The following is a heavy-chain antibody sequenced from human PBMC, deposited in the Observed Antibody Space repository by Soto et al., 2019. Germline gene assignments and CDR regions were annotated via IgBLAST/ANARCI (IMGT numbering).Heavy chain of an antibody. CDR3: ARSSPVVTAP. CDR2: IYYSGST. Sequence: SETLSLTCTVSGGSTSSGDYYWSWIRQPPGKGPEWIGYIYYSGSTYYNPSLKSRITISVDTSKNQFSLKLSSVTAADTAVYYCARSSPVVTAPWGQGTLVNVSS. J-gene: IGHJ5*02. D-gene: IGHD2-21*02. CDR1: GGSTSSGDYY. V-gene: IGHV4-30-4*01.